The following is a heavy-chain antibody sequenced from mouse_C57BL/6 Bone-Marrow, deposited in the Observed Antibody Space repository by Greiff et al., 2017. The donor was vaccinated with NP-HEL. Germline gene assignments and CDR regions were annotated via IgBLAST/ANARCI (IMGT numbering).Heavy chain of an antibody. CDR2: IRSKSNNYAT. CDR3: VRPGSKGTFAY. J-gene: IGHJ3*01. CDR1: GFSFNTYA. Sequence: EVNVVESGGGLVQPKGSLKLSCAASGFSFNTYAMNWVRQAPGKGLEWVARIRSKSNNYATYYADSVKDRFTISRDDSESMLYLQMNNLKTEDTAMYYCVRPGSKGTFAYWGQGTLVTVSA. V-gene: IGHV10-1*01. D-gene: IGHD1-3*01.